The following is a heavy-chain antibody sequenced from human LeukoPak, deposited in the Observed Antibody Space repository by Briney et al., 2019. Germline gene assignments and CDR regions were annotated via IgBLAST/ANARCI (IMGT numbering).Heavy chain of an antibody. CDR2: VNSDGSST. D-gene: IGHD1-1*01. CDR3: AYLGLSSDWNDVPGPQIDH. V-gene: IGHV3-74*01. Sequence: QAGGSLRLSCAASGFTFSTYWMHWVRQAPGKGLVWVSRVNSDGSSTNYADSVTGRFTISRDDSKNTLYLQMNSLRADDTAVYYCAYLGLSSDWNDVPGPQIDHWGQGTLVSVSS. J-gene: IGHJ4*02. CDR1: GFTFSTYW.